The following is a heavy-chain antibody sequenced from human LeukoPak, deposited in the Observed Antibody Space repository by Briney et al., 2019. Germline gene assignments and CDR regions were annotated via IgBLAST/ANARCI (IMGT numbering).Heavy chain of an antibody. J-gene: IGHJ3*02. CDR1: GGTFSSYA. CDR2: IIPIFGTA. D-gene: IGHD4-17*01. Sequence: SVKVSCKASGGTFSSYAISWVRQAPGQGLEWMGGIIPIFGTANYAQKFQGRVTITTDESTSTAYMELSSLRSEDTAVYYCARVEGYGDWDASDIWGQGTMVTVSS. V-gene: IGHV1-69*05. CDR3: ARVEGYGDWDASDI.